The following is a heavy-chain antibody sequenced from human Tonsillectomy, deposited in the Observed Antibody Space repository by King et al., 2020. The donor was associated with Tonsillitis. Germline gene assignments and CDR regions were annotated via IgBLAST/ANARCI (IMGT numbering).Heavy chain of an antibody. D-gene: IGHD1-26*01. V-gene: IGHV3-30*04. CDR3: ARFSRGVGAFDI. CDR2: ISFDGSNK. J-gene: IGHJ3*02. CDR1: GFTFSSYA. Sequence: VQLVESGGGVVQPGRSLRLSCAASGFTFSSYAMRWVRQAPGKGLEWVAFISFDGSNKYNADSVKGRFTISRDNSKNTLSLQMNSLRAEDTAVYYCARFSRGVGAFDIWGQGTMVTVSS.